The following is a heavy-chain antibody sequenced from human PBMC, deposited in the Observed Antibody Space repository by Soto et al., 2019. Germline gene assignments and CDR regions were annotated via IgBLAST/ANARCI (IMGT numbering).Heavy chain of an antibody. CDR2: ISSSSSYT. CDR3: ARDLPDTATPLDY. V-gene: IGHV3-11*06. CDR1: GFTFSDYY. Sequence: GGSLRLSCAASGFTFSDYYMGWIRQAPGKGLEWVSYISSSSSYTNYADSVKGRFTISRDNAKNSLYLQMNSLRAEDTAVYYCARDLPDTATPLDYWGQGTLVTVSS. J-gene: IGHJ4*02. D-gene: IGHD5-18*01.